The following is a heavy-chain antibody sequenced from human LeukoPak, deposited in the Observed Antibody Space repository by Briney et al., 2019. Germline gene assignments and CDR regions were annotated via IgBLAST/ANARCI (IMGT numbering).Heavy chain of an antibody. J-gene: IGHJ6*02. CDR2: IKQDGSEK. CDR1: GFTFSSYW. CDR3: ARPSSSSGYYYYYYGMDV. D-gene: IGHD6-6*01. V-gene: IGHV3-7*01. Sequence: SRGSLRLSCAASGFTFSSYWMSWVRQAPGKGLEWVANIKQDGSEKYYVDSVKGRFTISRDNAKNSLYLQMNSLRAEDTAVYYCARPSSSSGYYYYYYGMDVWGQGTTVTVSS.